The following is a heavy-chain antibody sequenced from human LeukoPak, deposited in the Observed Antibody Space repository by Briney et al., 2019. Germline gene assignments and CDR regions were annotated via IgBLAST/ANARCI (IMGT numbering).Heavy chain of an antibody. CDR2: INPNSGGT. D-gene: IGHD5-24*01. Sequence: ASVKVSCKASGYTFTGYYMHWVRQAPGQGLEWMGWINPNSGGTNYAQKFQGRVTMTRDTSISTAYMELSRLRSDDTAVYYCAREGLEIATIKGHDYWGQGTLVTVSS. J-gene: IGHJ4*02. CDR3: AREGLEIATIKGHDY. V-gene: IGHV1-2*02. CDR1: GYTFTGYY.